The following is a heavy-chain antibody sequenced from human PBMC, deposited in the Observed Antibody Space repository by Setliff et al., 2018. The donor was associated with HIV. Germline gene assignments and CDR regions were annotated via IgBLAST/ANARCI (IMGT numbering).Heavy chain of an antibody. Sequence: GGSLRLSCAASGFIVSSNYMSWVRQAPGKGLEWVAFIWYDGSNKYYADSVKGRFTISRDNSKNTLYLQMNSLRAEDTAVYYCARGGIYYGSGSYPFDPWGQGTLVTVSS. CDR3: ARGGIYYGSGSYPFDP. V-gene: IGHV3-30*02. CDR2: IWYDGSNK. CDR1: GFIVSSNY. D-gene: IGHD3-10*01. J-gene: IGHJ5*02.